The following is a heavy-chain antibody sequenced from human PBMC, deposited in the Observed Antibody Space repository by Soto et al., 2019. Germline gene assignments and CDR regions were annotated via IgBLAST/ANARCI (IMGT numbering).Heavy chain of an antibody. V-gene: IGHV3-23*01. J-gene: IGHJ4*02. D-gene: IGHD2-21*02. Sequence: EVQLLESGGGLVQPGGSLRLSCAASGFTFSSYAMSWVRQAPGKGLEWVSAISGSGGSTYYADSVKGRFTISRDNSKNTLYLQMNSLRAEDTAVYYCATRTQAYCGGDCYPDYWGQGTLVTVSS. CDR3: ATRTQAYCGGDCYPDY. CDR1: GFTFSSYA. CDR2: ISGSGGST.